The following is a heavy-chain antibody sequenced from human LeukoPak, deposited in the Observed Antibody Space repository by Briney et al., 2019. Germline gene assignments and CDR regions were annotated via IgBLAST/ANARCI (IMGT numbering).Heavy chain of an antibody. D-gene: IGHD1-7*01. Sequence: PSETLSLTCAVYGGSFSGYYWSWIRQPPGKGLEWIGEINHSGSTNYNPSLKSRVTISVDTSKNQFFLKLSSVTAADTAVYYCARVVNYRGDDYWGQGTLDTVSS. CDR1: GGSFSGYY. J-gene: IGHJ4*02. CDR3: ARVVNYRGDDY. CDR2: INHSGST. V-gene: IGHV4-34*01.